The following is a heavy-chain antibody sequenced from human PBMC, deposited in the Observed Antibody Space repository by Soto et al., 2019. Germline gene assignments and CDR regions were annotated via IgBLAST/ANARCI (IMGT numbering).Heavy chain of an antibody. CDR1: GYTFTSYA. CDR3: ASFTTVTKRIARPYYYYSGMDV. V-gene: IGHV1-3*01. D-gene: IGHD4-17*01. Sequence: ASVKVSCKASGYTFTSYAMHWVRQAPGQRLEWMGWINAGNGNTKYSQKFQGRVTITRDTSASTAYMELSSLRSEDTAVYYCASFTTVTKRIARPYYYYSGMDVWGQGTTVTVSS. J-gene: IGHJ6*02. CDR2: INAGNGNT.